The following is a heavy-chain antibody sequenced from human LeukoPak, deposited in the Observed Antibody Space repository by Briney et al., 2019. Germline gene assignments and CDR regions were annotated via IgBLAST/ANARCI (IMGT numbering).Heavy chain of an antibody. CDR3: ARGGGAVARGTAVYYYYYMDV. CDR1: GYSLNELP. Sequence: ASVKVSCKVSGYSLNELPMHWVRQAPGKGLEWMGRFDPEDGETIYAPKFQGRVTMTKDTSPDTAYMELSSLRSEDTAVYYCARGGGAVARGTAVYYYYYMDVWGKGTTVTISS. V-gene: IGHV1-24*01. CDR2: FDPEDGET. D-gene: IGHD6-19*01. J-gene: IGHJ6*03.